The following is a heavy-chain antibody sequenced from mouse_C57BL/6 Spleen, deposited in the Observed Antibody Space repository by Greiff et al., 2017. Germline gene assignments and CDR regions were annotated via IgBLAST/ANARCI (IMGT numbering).Heavy chain of an antibody. D-gene: IGHD4-1*01. J-gene: IGHJ3*01. Sequence: QVQLQQPGAELVKPGASVKMSCKASGYTFTSYWLTWVKQRPGQGLEWIGAIYPGSGSTNYNEKFTSKATLTVDTSSSTAYMQLSSLTSEDSAVDYCASSRAGTGAWFAYWGQGTLVTGSA. V-gene: IGHV1-55*01. CDR1: GYTFTSYW. CDR3: ASSRAGTGAWFAY. CDR2: IYPGSGST.